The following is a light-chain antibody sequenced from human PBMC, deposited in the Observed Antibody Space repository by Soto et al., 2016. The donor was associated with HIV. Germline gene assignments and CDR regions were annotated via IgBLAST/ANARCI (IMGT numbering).Light chain of an antibody. CDR3: QAWDSGRV. CDR2: EDE. Sequence: SYELTQPPSVSVSPGQTASITCSGDKLGDKYVCWYQQKPGQSPVLVIYEDEKRPSGIPERFSGSNSGNTATLTISGTQTMDEADYYCQAWDSGRVFGGGTKLTVL. V-gene: IGLV3-1*01. J-gene: IGLJ3*02. CDR1: KLGDKY.